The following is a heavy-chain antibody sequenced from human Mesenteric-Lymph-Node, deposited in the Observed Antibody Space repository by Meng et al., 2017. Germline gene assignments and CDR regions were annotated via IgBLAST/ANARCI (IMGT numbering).Heavy chain of an antibody. CDR3: ARASYGSGRPLGESWFDP. CDR2: ILDSGST. CDR1: RGAIRSGVYY. D-gene: IGHD3-10*01. V-gene: IGHV4-31*03. J-gene: IGHJ5*02. Sequence: VHVQESGPRLVQPSQPTSLTCTVSRGAIRSGVYYWRWIRQHPGKGLEWIGYILDSGSTYYNPSLKSRVTISADTSKNQFSLKLSSVTAADTAVYYCARASYGSGRPLGESWFDPWGQGTLVTVSS.